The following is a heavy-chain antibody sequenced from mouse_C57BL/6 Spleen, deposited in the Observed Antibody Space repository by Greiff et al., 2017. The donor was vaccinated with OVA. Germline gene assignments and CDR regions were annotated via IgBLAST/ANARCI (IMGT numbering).Heavy chain of an antibody. D-gene: IGHD2-4*01. J-gene: IGHJ2*01. Sequence: VQLQQSGAELAKPGASVKLSCKASGYTFTSYWMHWVKQRPGQGLEWIGYINPSSGYTKYNQKFKDKATLTADKSSSTAYMQLSSLTYEDSAVYYCAKHYDYDGNYFDYWGQGTTLTVSS. CDR3: AKHYDYDGNYFDY. V-gene: IGHV1-7*01. CDR1: GYTFTSYW. CDR2: INPSSGYT.